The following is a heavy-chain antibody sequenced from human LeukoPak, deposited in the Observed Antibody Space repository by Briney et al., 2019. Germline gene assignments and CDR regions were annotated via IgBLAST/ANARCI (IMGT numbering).Heavy chain of an antibody. Sequence: SETLSLTCTVSGGSISSYYWSWIRQPPGKGLEWIGYIYYSGSTNYNPSLKSRVTISVDTSKNQFSLKLSSVTAADTAVYYCARGIAAAGTYYYYMDVWGKGTTVTVSS. CDR3: ARGIAAAGTYYYYMDV. CDR2: IYYSGST. D-gene: IGHD6-13*01. J-gene: IGHJ6*03. V-gene: IGHV4-59*01. CDR1: GGSISSYY.